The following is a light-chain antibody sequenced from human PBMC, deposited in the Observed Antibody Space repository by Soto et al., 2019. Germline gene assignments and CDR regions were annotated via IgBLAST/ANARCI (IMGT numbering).Light chain of an antibody. V-gene: IGKV3-15*01. CDR3: QQYNNWPQT. CDR1: RSLTSN. Sequence: EIVMTQSPATLSVSPGERATLSCSASRSLTSNLAWYQQKSGQAPWLLIYGASTRATGIPARFSGSGSGTEFTLTISSLQSEDFAVYYCQQYNNWPQTFGQGTKVDIK. J-gene: IGKJ1*01. CDR2: GAS.